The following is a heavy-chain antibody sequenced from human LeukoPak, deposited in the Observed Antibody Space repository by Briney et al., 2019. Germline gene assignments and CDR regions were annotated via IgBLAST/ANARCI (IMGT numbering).Heavy chain of an antibody. CDR3: AKDHYWSIDY. J-gene: IGHJ4*02. D-gene: IGHD3-3*01. CDR1: GFDFSSNW. CDR2: IKGDGIST. V-gene: IGHV3-74*01. Sequence: GGSLRLSCAASGFDFSSNWMHWVRHAPGQGLVWVSRIKGDGISTNYADSVKGRFTISRDIAKNTLYLQMNSLRAGDTGVYYCAKDHYWSIDYWGRGTLVTVSS.